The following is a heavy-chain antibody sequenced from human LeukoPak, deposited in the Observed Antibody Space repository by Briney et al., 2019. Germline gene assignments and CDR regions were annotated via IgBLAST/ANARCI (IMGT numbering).Heavy chain of an antibody. CDR2: IYYSGST. D-gene: IGHD3-16*01. Sequence: SETLSLTCTVSGGSISSHYWSWIRQPPGKGLEWIGYIYYSGSTNYNPSLKSRVTISVDTSKNQFSLKLSSVTAADTAVYYCARGTITFGGVFDYWGQGTLVTVSS. J-gene: IGHJ4*02. V-gene: IGHV4-59*11. CDR1: GGSISSHY. CDR3: ARGTITFGGVFDY.